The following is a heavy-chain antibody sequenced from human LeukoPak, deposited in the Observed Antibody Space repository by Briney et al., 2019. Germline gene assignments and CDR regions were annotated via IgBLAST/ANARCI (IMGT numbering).Heavy chain of an antibody. D-gene: IGHD5-18*01. Sequence: GGSLRLSCAGSGFPFSSYWMSWVRQAPGKGLEWVSSIISSGGVTYYTDSLKGRFTISRDNSRNTVYLQMDSLRAEDSAVYYCAKNAGYSYGLYYFDYWGQGTLVTVSS. J-gene: IGHJ4*02. CDR3: AKNAGYSYGLYYFDY. CDR1: GFPFSSYW. V-gene: IGHV3-23*01. CDR2: IISSGGVT.